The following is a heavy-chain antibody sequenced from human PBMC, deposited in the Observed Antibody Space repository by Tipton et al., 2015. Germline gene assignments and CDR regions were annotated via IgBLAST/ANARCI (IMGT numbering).Heavy chain of an antibody. CDR3: ARDPRPDYIGV. J-gene: IGHJ6*02. Sequence: QVQLVQSGAEVKKPGASVKVSCKASGYTFSNCGFSWVRQAPGQGLEWMGGIIPQIGTTNYAQKFQGRVTITAEKSTGTAYMELRSLGSDDTAVYYCARDPRPDYIGVWGQGTTVTVSS. V-gene: IGHV1-18*01. D-gene: IGHD4/OR15-4a*01. CDR1: GYTFSNCG. CDR2: IIPQIGTT.